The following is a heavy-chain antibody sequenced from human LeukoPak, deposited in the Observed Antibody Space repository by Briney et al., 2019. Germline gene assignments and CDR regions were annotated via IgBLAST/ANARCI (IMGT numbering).Heavy chain of an antibody. Sequence: ASVTVSFKASGYTFTSYYMHWVRQAPGQGLEWMGIINPSGGSTSYAQKFQGRVTMTRDTSTSTVYMELSSLRSEDTAVYYCARVGTGSAFDIWGQGTMVTVSS. J-gene: IGHJ3*02. V-gene: IGHV1-46*01. D-gene: IGHD1-1*01. CDR3: ARVGTGSAFDI. CDR2: INPSGGST. CDR1: GYTFTSYY.